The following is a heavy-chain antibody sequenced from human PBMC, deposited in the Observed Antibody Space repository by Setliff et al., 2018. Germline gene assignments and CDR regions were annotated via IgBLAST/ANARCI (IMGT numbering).Heavy chain of an antibody. J-gene: IGHJ4*02. V-gene: IGHV3-30*03. CDR3: ARAQNIFGGNFDS. D-gene: IGHD3-3*01. CDR2: TSYDGKNN. Sequence: QPGGSLRLSCAASGFTFNIFAINWVRQAPGKGLEWLAVTSYDGKNNYYGDSVKGRFTISRDNSQNTVYLQMNALSGDDTAVYSCARAQNIFGGNFDSWGQGTLVTVSS. CDR1: GFTFNIFA.